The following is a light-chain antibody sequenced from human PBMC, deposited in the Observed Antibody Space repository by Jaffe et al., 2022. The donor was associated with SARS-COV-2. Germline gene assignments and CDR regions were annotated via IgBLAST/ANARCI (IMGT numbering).Light chain of an antibody. CDR1: QNVDRY. CDR3: QQGYGTYT. V-gene: IGKV1-39*01. CDR2: GAS. Sequence: DIQMTQSPPSLSASVGDRVSITCRASQNVDRYVNWYQQRPGKAPDLLIYGASTLQSGVPSRFSGSGSGTDFTLIISSLQPEDFATYYCQQGYGTYTFGQGTKLEIK. J-gene: IGKJ2*01.